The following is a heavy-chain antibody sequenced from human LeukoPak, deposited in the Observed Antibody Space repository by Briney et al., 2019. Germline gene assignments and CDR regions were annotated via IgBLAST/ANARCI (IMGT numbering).Heavy chain of an antibody. D-gene: IGHD3-22*01. J-gene: IGHJ4*02. V-gene: IGHV3-7*04. CDR2: IKQDGSEK. CDR3: ARGSGYYDRVLDY. Sequence: GGSLTLSCAASGFTFSSYWMSWVRQAPGKGLEWVANIKQDGSEKYYVDSVKGRFTISRDNAKNSLYLQMNSLRAEDTAVYFCARGSGYYDRVLDYWGQGTLVTVSS. CDR1: GFTFSSYW.